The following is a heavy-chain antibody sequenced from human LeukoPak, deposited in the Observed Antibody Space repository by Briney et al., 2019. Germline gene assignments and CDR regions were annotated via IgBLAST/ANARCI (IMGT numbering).Heavy chain of an antibody. CDR3: AKAGYSSGWYAPDY. Sequence: PGGSLRLSCAASGFTFSNYAMSWVRQAPGKGLEWVSTISGSGSTTYYADSVKGRVTISRDNYKNTLYLQMNSLRAEDTAVYCCAKAGYSSGWYAPDYWGQGTLVTVSS. CDR2: ISGSGSTT. J-gene: IGHJ4*02. D-gene: IGHD6-19*01. V-gene: IGHV3-23*01. CDR1: GFTFSNYA.